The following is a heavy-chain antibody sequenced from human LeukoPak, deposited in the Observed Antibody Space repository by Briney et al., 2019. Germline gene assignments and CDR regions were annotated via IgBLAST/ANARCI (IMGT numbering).Heavy chain of an antibody. CDR1: GFTFGDYA. V-gene: IGHV3-49*03. CDR3: TRLQGGYSHNDAFDI. Sequence: PGRSLRLSCTASGFTFGDYAMSWFRQAPGKGLEWVGFIRSKAYGGTTEYAASVKGRFTISRDDSKSIAYLQMNSLKTEDTAVYYCTRLQGGYSHNDAFDIWGQGTMVTVSS. D-gene: IGHD5-18*01. CDR2: IRSKAYGGTT. J-gene: IGHJ3*02.